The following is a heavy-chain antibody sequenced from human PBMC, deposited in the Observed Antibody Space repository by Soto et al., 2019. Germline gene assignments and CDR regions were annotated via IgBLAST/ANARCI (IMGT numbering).Heavy chain of an antibody. CDR1: GYTFTGYY. D-gene: IGHD2-8*01. J-gene: IGHJ6*02. CDR2: INPNSGGT. CDR3: ARETKSYYYYYGMDV. V-gene: IGHV1-2*02. Sequence: ASVKVSCKASGYTFTGYYMHWVRQAPGQGLEWMGWINPNSGGTNYAQKFQGRVTMTRDTSISTAYMELSRLRSDDTAVYYCARETKSYYYYYGMDVWGQGTTVTVSS.